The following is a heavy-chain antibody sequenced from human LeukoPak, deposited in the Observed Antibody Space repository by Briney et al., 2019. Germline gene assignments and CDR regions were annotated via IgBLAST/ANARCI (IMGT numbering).Heavy chain of an antibody. V-gene: IGHV4-59*01. CDR1: GGSISRYY. CDR3: AKDDGSRSYSVY. J-gene: IGHJ4*02. D-gene: IGHD1-26*01. Sequence: PSETLSLTCTVSGGSISRYYWSWIRHPPGKGLECIGYIYHSGSTNYNPSLKSRVTISVDTSKNQFSLKLSSVTAADTAVYYCAKDDGSRSYSVYWGQGTLVTVSS. CDR2: IYHSGST.